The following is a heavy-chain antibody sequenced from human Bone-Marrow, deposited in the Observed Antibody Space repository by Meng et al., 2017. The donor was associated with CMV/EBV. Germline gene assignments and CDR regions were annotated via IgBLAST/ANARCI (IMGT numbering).Heavy chain of an antibody. Sequence: GESLKISCAASGFTFSSYSMNWVRQAPGKGLEWVSSISSSSSYIYYADSVKGRFTISRDNAEKSQSLQMISLRVEDTAVYYCARDAGYYASGSDALDIWGQGTRVTGSS. CDR1: GFTFSSYS. J-gene: IGHJ3*02. CDR2: ISSSSSYI. CDR3: ARDAGYYASGSDALDI. D-gene: IGHD3-10*01. V-gene: IGHV3-21*01.